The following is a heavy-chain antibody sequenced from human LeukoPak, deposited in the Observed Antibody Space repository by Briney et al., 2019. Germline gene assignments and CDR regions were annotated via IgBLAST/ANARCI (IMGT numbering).Heavy chain of an antibody. V-gene: IGHV3-9*03. Sequence: GGSLRLSCAASGFTFRNYWMHWVRQAPGKGLEWVSGISWNSGSIGYADSVKGRFTISRDNAKNSLYLQMNSLRAEDMALYYCAKDTSGSYTGGFFDYWGQGTLVTVSS. J-gene: IGHJ4*02. D-gene: IGHD1-26*01. CDR3: AKDTSGSYTGGFFDY. CDR2: ISWNSGSI. CDR1: GFTFRNYW.